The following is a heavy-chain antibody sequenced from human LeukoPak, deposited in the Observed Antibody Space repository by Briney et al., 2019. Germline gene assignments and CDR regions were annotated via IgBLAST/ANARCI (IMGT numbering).Heavy chain of an antibody. CDR3: ARSGGSTVTTRYFDL. Sequence: PSETLSLTCTVSGGSISSYYWSWIRQPPGKGLEWIGYIYYSGSTNYNPPLKSRVTISVDTSKNQFSLKLSSVTAADTAVYYCARSGGSTVTTRYFDLWGRGTLVTVSS. J-gene: IGHJ2*01. D-gene: IGHD4-17*01. V-gene: IGHV4-59*08. CDR1: GGSISSYY. CDR2: IYYSGST.